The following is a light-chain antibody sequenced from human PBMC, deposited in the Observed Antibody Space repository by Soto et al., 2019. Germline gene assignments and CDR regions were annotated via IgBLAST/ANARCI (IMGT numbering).Light chain of an antibody. J-gene: IGKJ4*01. CDR1: QSVLYSANNKSH. CDR2: WAS. V-gene: IGKV4-1*01. Sequence: DIVMTQSPDFLAVSLGERATINCKSSQSVLYSANNKSHLAWYQQKPGQPPQLIIYWASTRESGVPERFSGSGSGTDFTLTISSLEAEDVAFYWCQQYFDVPFTFGGGTKVDIK. CDR3: QQYFDVPFT.